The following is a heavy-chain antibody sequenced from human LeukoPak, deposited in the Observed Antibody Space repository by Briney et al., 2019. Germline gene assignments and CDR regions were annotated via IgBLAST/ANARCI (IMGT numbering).Heavy chain of an antibody. D-gene: IGHD5-18*01. CDR1: GFTFSSYE. CDR2: ISSSGSTK. CDR3: ARNGGYSYGKKGCFEK. V-gene: IGHV3-48*03. J-gene: IGHJ4*02. Sequence: GGSLRLSCAASGFTFSSYEMNWVRQAPGKGLEWVSYISSSGSTKYYADSVKGRFTISRDNAKNSLYLQMNSLRAEDTAVYYCARNGGYSYGKKGCFEKWGQGTLVTVSS.